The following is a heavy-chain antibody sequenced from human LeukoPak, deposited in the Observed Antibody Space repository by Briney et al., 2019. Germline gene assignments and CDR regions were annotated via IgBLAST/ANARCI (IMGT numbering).Heavy chain of an antibody. CDR1: GGSINTYY. CDR2: IYFSGST. J-gene: IGHJ6*02. V-gene: IGHV4-4*09. D-gene: IGHD5-24*01. CDR3: ARSYNNVGYFYYGMDV. Sequence: SETLSLTCTVSGGSINTYYWSWIRQPPGKGLEWIGYIYFSGSTDYKPSLRSRVTISLDTSKNQFSLRLSSVTAADTAVYYCARSYNNVGYFYYGMDVWGQGTTVTVSS.